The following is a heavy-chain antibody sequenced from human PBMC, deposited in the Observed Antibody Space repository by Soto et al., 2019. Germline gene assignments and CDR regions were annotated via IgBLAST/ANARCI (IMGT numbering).Heavy chain of an antibody. CDR1: GFTFSSYG. CDR2: IWYDGSNK. CDR3: ARSKRMVRGVRDGMDV. Sequence: GGSLRLSCAASGFTFSSYGMHWVRQAPGKGLEWVAVIWYDGSNKYYADSVKGRFTISRDNSKNTLYLQMNSLRAEDTAVYYCARSKRMVRGVRDGMDVWGQGTTVTVSS. V-gene: IGHV3-33*01. D-gene: IGHD3-10*01. J-gene: IGHJ6*02.